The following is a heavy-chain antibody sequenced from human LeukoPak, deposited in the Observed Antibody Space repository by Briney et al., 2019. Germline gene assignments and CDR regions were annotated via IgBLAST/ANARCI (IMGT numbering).Heavy chain of an antibody. D-gene: IGHD3-10*01. V-gene: IGHV3-74*01. CDR3: ARERIYFGSGRDLTDARLFYYYGMDI. Sequence: GGSLRLSCAASGLTFSSHWMHWVRQAPGKGLVWVSRITNDGSSTTYADSVKGRFTISRDNAKNMLYLQVNSLRAEDTAVYYCARERIYFGSGRDLTDARLFYYYGMDIWGQGTTVTVSS. CDR2: ITNDGSST. J-gene: IGHJ6*02. CDR1: GLTFSSHW.